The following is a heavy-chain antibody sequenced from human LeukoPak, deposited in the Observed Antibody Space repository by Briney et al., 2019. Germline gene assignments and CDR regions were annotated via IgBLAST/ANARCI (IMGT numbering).Heavy chain of an antibody. V-gene: IGHV1-8*01. D-gene: IGHD2-15*01. CDR1: GYTFTSYD. CDR2: MNPNSGNT. J-gene: IGHJ5*02. Sequence: ASVTVSCKASGYTFTSYDINWVRQASGQGLEWLGWMNPNSGNTASAQKFQGRVTMTRNTSISTVYMELTGLRSEDTAMYFCARKGLLGSGKPWFDPWGQGTLVTVSS. CDR3: ARKGLLGSGKPWFDP.